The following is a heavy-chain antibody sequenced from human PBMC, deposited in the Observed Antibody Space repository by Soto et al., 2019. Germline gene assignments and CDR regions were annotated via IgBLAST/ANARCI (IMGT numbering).Heavy chain of an antibody. J-gene: IGHJ5*02. Sequence: EVQLLESGGGLVQPGGSLRLSCAASGFTFSSYAMSWVRQAPGKGLEWVSAISGSGGSTYYADSVKGRFTISRDNSKNTLYLQMNSLRAEDTAVYYCAKHLRADLTMVRGNWFDPWGQGTLVTVSS. D-gene: IGHD3-10*01. CDR2: ISGSGGST. V-gene: IGHV3-23*01. CDR1: GFTFSSYA. CDR3: AKHLRADLTMVRGNWFDP.